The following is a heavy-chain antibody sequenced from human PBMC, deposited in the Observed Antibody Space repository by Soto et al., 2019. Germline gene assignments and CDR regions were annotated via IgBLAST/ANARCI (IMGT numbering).Heavy chain of an antibody. CDR3: ARESRGFLEWLLYRSGSDYYYGMDV. J-gene: IGHJ6*02. CDR1: GFTFSSYA. V-gene: IGHV3-30-3*01. CDR2: ISYDGSNK. D-gene: IGHD3-3*01. Sequence: LRLSCAASGFTFSSYAMHWVRQAPGKGLEWVAVISYDGSNKYYADSVKGRFTISRDNSKNTLYLQMNSLRAEDTAVYYCARESRGFLEWLLYRSGSDYYYGMDVWGQGTTVTVSS.